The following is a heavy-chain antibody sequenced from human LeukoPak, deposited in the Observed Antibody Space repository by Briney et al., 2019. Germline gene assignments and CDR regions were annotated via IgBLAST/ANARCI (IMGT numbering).Heavy chain of an antibody. J-gene: IGHJ4*02. D-gene: IGHD3-22*01. V-gene: IGHV3-74*01. CDR1: GFSFSSYW. CDR3: TRLIITALGVSDY. Sequence: RGSLRLSCAAPGFSFSSYWMHWVRQAPGKGLECVSHINKNNCSASYEASVKGRFTISRDNAKNTLYLQMNSLRAEDTAMYYCTRLIITALGVSDYWGRGTLVTVSS. CDR2: INKNNCSA.